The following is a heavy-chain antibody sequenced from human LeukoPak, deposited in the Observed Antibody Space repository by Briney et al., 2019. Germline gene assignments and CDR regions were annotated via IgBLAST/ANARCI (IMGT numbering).Heavy chain of an antibody. V-gene: IGHV1-18*01. CDR3: ARARPDDFWSGYFSPFFDY. J-gene: IGHJ4*02. Sequence: ASVNVSCKASGYTFTSYGISWVRQAPGQGLEWMGWISAYNGNTNYAQKLQGRVTMTTDTSTSTAYMELRSLRSDDTAVYYCARARPDDFWSGYFSPFFDYWGQGTLVTVSS. CDR1: GYTFTSYG. CDR2: ISAYNGNT. D-gene: IGHD3-3*01.